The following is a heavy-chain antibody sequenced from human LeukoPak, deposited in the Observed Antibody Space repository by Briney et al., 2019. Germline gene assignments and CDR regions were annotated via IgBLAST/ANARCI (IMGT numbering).Heavy chain of an antibody. CDR2: IKQDGSEK. CDR1: GFTFSSYW. V-gene: IGHV3-7*01. CDR3: ARGQLVVPAVVRY. D-gene: IGHD2-2*01. Sequence: GGSLRLSCAASGFTFSSYWMSWVRQAPGKGLEWVANIKQDGSEKYYVDSVKGRFTISRDNAKNSLYLQMNSLRAEDTAAYYCARGQLVVPAVVRYWGQGTLVTVSS. J-gene: IGHJ4*02.